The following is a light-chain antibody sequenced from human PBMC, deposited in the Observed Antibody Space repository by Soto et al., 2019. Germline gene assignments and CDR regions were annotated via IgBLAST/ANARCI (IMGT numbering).Light chain of an antibody. V-gene: IGKV2-28*01. Sequence: DIGLTQSPLSLAVAPGEPASISCRSSQSHLHSVGYNYLDWYLQKPGQSPQLVICLGSSRAYGVPDRFSGSGSGTDFTLKISRVEAEDVGVYYCLQALQNPPWTFGQGTKVDIK. CDR2: LGS. J-gene: IGKJ1*01. CDR3: LQALQNPPWT. CDR1: QSHLHSVGYNY.